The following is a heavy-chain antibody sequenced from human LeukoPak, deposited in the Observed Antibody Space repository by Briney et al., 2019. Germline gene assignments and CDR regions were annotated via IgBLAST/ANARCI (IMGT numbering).Heavy chain of an antibody. CDR3: AREELGIRGSSLDY. CDR1: GYSISSGYY. D-gene: IGHD7-27*01. CDR2: IYHSGST. V-gene: IGHV4-38-2*02. Sequence: SETLSLTCTVSGYSISSGYYWGWIRQPPGKGLEWIGSIYHSGSTYYNPSLKSRVTISVDTSKNQFSLKLSSVTAADTAVYYCAREELGIRGSSLDYWGQGTLVTVSS. J-gene: IGHJ4*02.